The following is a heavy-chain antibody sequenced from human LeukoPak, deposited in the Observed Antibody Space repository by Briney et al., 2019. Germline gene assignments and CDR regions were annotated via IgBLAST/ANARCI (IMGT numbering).Heavy chain of an antibody. V-gene: IGHV1-18*01. Sequence: ASVKVSCKASGYDFTSVGITWVRRAPGQGLEWMGWISPYNGNTRYAQKFQGRVAMTTDTSTTTAYMELRGLRFNDTAVYYCARAGPGSGWYFDYWGQEPWSPSPQ. CDR2: ISPYNGNT. J-gene: IGHJ4*01. CDR3: ARAGPGSGWYFDY. D-gene: IGHD6-19*01. CDR1: GYDFTSVG.